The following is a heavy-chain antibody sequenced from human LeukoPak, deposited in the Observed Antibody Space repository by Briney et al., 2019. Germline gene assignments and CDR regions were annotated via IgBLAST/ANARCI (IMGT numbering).Heavy chain of an antibody. CDR1: GGSISSSSYY. J-gene: IGHJ3*02. Sequence: SETLSLTCTVSGGSISSSSYYWGWIRQPPGKGLEWIGSIYYSGSTYYNPSLKSRVTISVDTSKNQFSLKLSSVTAADTAVYYCARGSRRWYMSHDAFDIWGQRTMVTVSS. CDR2: IYYSGST. V-gene: IGHV4-39*07. D-gene: IGHD4-23*01. CDR3: ARGSRRWYMSHDAFDI.